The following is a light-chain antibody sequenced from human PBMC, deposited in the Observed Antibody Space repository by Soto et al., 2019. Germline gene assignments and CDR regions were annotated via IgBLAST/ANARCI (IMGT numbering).Light chain of an antibody. CDR3: QRSYSTPWT. CDR2: AAS. CDR1: HNTRGY. V-gene: IGKV1-39*01. Sequence: DIQMTQSPSSLSASVRDRVTITCRASHNTRGYLNWYQQKPGKAPKLLIYAASNLQSGIPSRFSGSGSETDFTLTISSLQPEDFATYYCQRSYSTPWTFGQGTKVDIK. J-gene: IGKJ1*01.